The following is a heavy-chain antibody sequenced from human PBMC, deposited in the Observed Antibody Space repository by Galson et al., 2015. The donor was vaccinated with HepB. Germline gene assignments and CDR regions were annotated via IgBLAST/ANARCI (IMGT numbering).Heavy chain of an antibody. D-gene: IGHD6-19*01. Sequence: SLRLSCAASGFTFSSYAMSWVRQAPGKGLEWVSAISGSGGSTYYADSVKGRFTISRDNSKNTLYLQMNSLRAEDTAVYYCAKDDTVAGTGGLDYWGQGTLVTVSP. CDR2: ISGSGGST. J-gene: IGHJ4*02. CDR1: GFTFSSYA. CDR3: AKDDTVAGTGGLDY. V-gene: IGHV3-23*01.